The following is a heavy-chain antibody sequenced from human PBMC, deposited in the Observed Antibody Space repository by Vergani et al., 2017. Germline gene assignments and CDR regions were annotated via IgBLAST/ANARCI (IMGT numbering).Heavy chain of an antibody. CDR1: GYTFTGYY. CDR3: ARGGDKNWFDP. V-gene: IGHV1-46*01. D-gene: IGHD2-21*01. Sequence: QVQLVQSGAEVKKPGASVKVSCKASGYTFTGYYMHWVRQAPGQGLEWMGRIMPMYSEGGYAQKFQGRVTVTADKSTNTAYMEISNLTFEDTALYYCARGGDKNWFDPWGQGTLVTVSS. J-gene: IGHJ5*02. CDR2: IMPMYSEG.